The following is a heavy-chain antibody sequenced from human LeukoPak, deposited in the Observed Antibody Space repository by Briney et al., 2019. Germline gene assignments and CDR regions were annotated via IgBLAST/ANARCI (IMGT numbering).Heavy chain of an antibody. CDR1: GFTFSSYG. CDR2: ISFDGSDK. V-gene: IGHV3-30*18. Sequence: GGSLRLSCEASGFTFSSYGMHWVRRAPGKGLEWVAVISFDGSDKYYADSVSGRFTISRDNSNNMLYLQMNSLRAEDSAVYFCAKDIVPDSGWDLDYWGRGTLVTVSS. J-gene: IGHJ4*02. D-gene: IGHD6-19*01. CDR3: AKDIVPDSGWDLDY.